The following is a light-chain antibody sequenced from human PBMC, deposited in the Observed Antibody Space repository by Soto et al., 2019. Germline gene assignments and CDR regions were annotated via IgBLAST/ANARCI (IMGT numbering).Light chain of an antibody. Sequence: EIVLTQSPATLSVSLGASATLSCRASQSVSLSLAWFQMRPGQPPRLLIYGASTRATDIPARFSGSGSGTDLTRXLSGLQSETFAVSLCKQYQSWPSWTFGHGTKVDIK. CDR2: GAS. J-gene: IGKJ1*01. CDR3: KQYQSWPSWT. CDR1: QSVSLS. V-gene: IGKV3-15*01.